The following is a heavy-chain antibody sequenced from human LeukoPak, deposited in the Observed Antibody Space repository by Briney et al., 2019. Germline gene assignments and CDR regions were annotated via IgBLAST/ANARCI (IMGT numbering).Heavy chain of an antibody. V-gene: IGHV4-59*01. CDR1: GGSISSYY. D-gene: IGHD3-22*01. CDR3: ARVTGYMIEDYFDY. J-gene: IGHJ4*02. Sequence: SETLFLTCTVPGGSISSYYWSWIRQPPGKGLEWIRYFYYSGSTNYAHSLKSRVTISVETSTNPSSLKLRSVTAADTAVYYCARVTGYMIEDYFDYWGQGTLVTVSS. CDR2: FYYSGST.